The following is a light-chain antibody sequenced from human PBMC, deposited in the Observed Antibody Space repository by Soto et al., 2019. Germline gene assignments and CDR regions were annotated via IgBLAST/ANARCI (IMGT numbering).Light chain of an antibody. CDR2: EGG. J-gene: IGLJ2*01. CDR1: SSDVGNYNL. V-gene: IGLV2-23*01. Sequence: QSVLTQPASVSGSPGQSITISCTGTSSDVGNYNLVSWYQQYPGKAPKLMIYEGGKRPSGVSNRFSGSKSGNTASLTISGLQAEDEADYYCCSFALRSTLIFGGGPKVSVL. CDR3: CSFALRSTLI.